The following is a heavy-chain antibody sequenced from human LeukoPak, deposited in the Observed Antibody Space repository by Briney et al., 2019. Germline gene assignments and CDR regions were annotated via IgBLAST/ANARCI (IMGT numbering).Heavy chain of an antibody. J-gene: IGHJ4*02. CDR3: AKLSSSASAY. CDR2: ISYDGSNE. CDR1: GFTFSSYG. D-gene: IGHD6-6*01. V-gene: IGHV3-30*18. Sequence: GGSLRLSCAASGFTFSSYGMHWVRQAPGKGLEWVAVISYDGSNEYYVDSVKGRFTISRDNSKNTLYLQMNGLRVEDTAVYYCAKLSSSASAYWGQGTLVTVSS.